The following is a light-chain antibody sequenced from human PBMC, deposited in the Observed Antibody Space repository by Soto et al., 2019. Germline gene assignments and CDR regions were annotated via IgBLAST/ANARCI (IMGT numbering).Light chain of an antibody. V-gene: IGLV2-14*01. J-gene: IGLJ2*01. Sequence: QSALTQPASVSGSPGQSITISCTGTSSDIGGYNYVSWYQQHPGKAPKLMIYEGSNRPSGVPNRFSGSKSGTTASLTISGLQAEDEADYYCNSYDSTRTAVVFGGGTKLTVL. CDR2: EGS. CDR3: NSYDSTRTAVV. CDR1: SSDIGGYNY.